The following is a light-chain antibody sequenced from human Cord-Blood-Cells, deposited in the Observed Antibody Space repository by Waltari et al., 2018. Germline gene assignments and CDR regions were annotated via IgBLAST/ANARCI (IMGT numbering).Light chain of an antibody. V-gene: IGLV1-40*01. Sequence: QSVLTQPPSVSGAPGQRVTISCTGSSSNIGAGYDVHWYQQLPGTAPKLLLYGDSNRPSGVPDRFSGSKSGTSASRAITGLQAGDEADYYCQSYDSSLSGWVFGGGTKLTVL. CDR3: QSYDSSLSGWV. J-gene: IGLJ3*02. CDR1: SSNIGAGYD. CDR2: GDS.